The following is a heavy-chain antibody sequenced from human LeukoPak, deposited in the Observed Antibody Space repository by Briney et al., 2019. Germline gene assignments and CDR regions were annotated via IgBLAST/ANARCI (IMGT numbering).Heavy chain of an antibody. CDR1: GGSINNYY. J-gene: IGHJ4*02. CDR2: FHHSGTN. CDR3: ARETRDGYNSYYFDY. V-gene: IGHV4-59*01. Sequence: SETLSLTCTVSGGSINNYYWSWIRQPPGEGLEWIAFFHHSGTNSYNPSVKGRVTVSFDTSKNHLSLDLRSVTAADTAVYYCARETRDGYNSYYFDYWGQGTLVTVSS. D-gene: IGHD5-24*01.